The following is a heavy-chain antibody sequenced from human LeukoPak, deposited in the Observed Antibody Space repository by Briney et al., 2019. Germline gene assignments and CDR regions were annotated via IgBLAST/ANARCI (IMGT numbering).Heavy chain of an antibody. CDR2: IIPIFGTA. Sequence: GSSVKVSCKASGGTFSSYAISWVRRAPGQGLEWMGRIIPIFGTANYAQKFQGRVTITTDESTSTAYMELSILRSEDTAGYYCARISYYDSSGYNDYWGQGTLVTVSS. CDR3: ARISYYDSSGYNDY. J-gene: IGHJ4*02. V-gene: IGHV1-69*05. D-gene: IGHD3-22*01. CDR1: GGTFSSYA.